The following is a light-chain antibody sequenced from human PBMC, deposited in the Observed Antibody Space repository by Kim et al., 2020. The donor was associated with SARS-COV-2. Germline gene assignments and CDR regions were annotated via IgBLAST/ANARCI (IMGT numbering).Light chain of an antibody. V-gene: IGLV1-51*01. CDR3: GTWDSSLSAAV. CDR1: SSNIGNNY. CDR2: DNN. Sequence: QSVLTQPPSVSAAPGQKVTISCSGSSSNIGNNYVSWYQQLPGTAPKFLIYDNNKRPSGIPDRFSGSKSGTSATLGITGLQTGDEADYYCGTWDSSLSAAVFGGGTQLTVL. J-gene: IGLJ3*02.